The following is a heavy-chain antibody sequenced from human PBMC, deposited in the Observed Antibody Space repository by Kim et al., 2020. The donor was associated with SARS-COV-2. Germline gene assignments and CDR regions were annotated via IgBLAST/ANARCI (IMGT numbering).Heavy chain of an antibody. V-gene: IGHV4-39*01. Sequence: SETLSLTCTVSGGSIISTSYYWGWIRQPPGEKMEWIGSMYYTGSTYYNPSLKSRVALSVDTSRNQFSLKLTSVSAADTAEYYCARSWLGEFFPACFDTWG. CDR2: MYYTGST. J-gene: IGHJ5*01. CDR3: ARSWLGEFFPACFDT. CDR1: GGSIISTSYY. D-gene: IGHD3-10*01.